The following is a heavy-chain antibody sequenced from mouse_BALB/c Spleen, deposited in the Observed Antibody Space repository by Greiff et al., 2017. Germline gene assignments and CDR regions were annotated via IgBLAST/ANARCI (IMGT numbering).Heavy chain of an antibody. Sequence: EVQRVESGGGLVQPGGSRKLSCAASGFTFSSFGMHWVRQAPEKGLEWVAYISSGSSTIYYADTVKGRFTISRDNPKNTLFLQMTSLRSEDTAMYYCARSGGSRYYAMDYWGQGTSVTVSS. J-gene: IGHJ4*01. D-gene: IGHD1-1*01. CDR2: ISSGSSTI. V-gene: IGHV5-17*02. CDR1: GFTFSSFG. CDR3: ARSGGSRYYAMDY.